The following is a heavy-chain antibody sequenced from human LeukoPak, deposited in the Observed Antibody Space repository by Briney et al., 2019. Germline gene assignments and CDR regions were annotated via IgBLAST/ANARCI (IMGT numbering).Heavy chain of an antibody. Sequence: PGGSLRLSCAASGFTFSSYAMNWVRQAPGKGLEWVSAISGDGGRTYYADSVNGRFTISRDNSKNTLYMQMNSLRAEDTAVYYCAKGSIAVALFDYWGQGTLVTVSS. V-gene: IGHV3-23*01. CDR3: AKGSIAVALFDY. CDR2: ISGDGGRT. CDR1: GFTFSSYA. J-gene: IGHJ4*02. D-gene: IGHD6-19*01.